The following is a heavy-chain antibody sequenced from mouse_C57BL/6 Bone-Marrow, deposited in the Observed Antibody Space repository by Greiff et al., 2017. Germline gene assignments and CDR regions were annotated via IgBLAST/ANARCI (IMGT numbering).Heavy chain of an antibody. CDR2: IYPGDGDT. V-gene: IGHV1-80*01. CDR3: AREAGYGQGDFDY. Sequence: VQLQESGAELVKPGASVKISCKASGYAFSSYWMNWVKQRPGKGLEWIGQIYPGDGDTNYNGKFKGKATLTADKSSSTAYMQLSSLTSEDSAVYFGAREAGYGQGDFDYWGQGTTLTVSS. CDR1: GYAFSSYW. D-gene: IGHD2-2*01. J-gene: IGHJ2*01.